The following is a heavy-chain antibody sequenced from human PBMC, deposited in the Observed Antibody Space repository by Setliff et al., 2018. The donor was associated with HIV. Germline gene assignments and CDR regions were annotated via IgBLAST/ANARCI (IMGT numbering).Heavy chain of an antibody. D-gene: IGHD3-10*01. CDR2: IYHSGIT. J-gene: IGHJ4*02. CDR1: GGSISSYY. V-gene: IGHV4-59*01. CDR3: SRIAWKQGAVGSFCDY. Sequence: SETLSLTCDVSGGSISSYYWSWIRQSPEEGLEWIGYIYHSGITSYNPSLKSRVTMSMDMSKNLFSLNLSSVTAADSAVYYCSRIAWKQGAVGSFCDYWGQGGLVTVSS.